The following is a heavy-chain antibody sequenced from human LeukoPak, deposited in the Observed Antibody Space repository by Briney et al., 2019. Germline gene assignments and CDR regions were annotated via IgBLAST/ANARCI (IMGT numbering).Heavy chain of an antibody. CDR1: GITLSNYG. J-gene: IGHJ4*02. CDR2: ISDRGGRT. D-gene: IGHD3-22*01. Sequence: GGSLRLSCAVSGITLSNYGMSWVRQASGKGLEWVAGISDRGGRTNYADSVKGRFTISRDNPRNTLYLQMNSLSAEDTAVYFCAKRGVVIRVILVGFHKEAYYFDSWGQGALVTVTS. V-gene: IGHV3-23*01. CDR3: AKRGVVIRVILVGFHKEAYYFDS.